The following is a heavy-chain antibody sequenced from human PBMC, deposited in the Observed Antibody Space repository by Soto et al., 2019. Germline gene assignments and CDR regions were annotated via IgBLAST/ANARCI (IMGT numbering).Heavy chain of an antibody. CDR1: GFIVSTIY. Sequence: PGGSLRLSCAASGFIVSTIYMSWVRQAPGKGLEWVSIIYNDGSTYYADSVKGRFTVSRDDSKNTLYLEILSLRAEDTAVYYCARDSYTRYWGQGTLVTVSS. CDR3: ARDSYTRY. V-gene: IGHV3-66*01. D-gene: IGHD4-4*01. J-gene: IGHJ4*02. CDR2: IYNDGST.